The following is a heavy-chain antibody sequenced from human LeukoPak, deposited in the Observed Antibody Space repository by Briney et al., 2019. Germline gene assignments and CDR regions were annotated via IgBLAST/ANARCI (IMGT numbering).Heavy chain of an antibody. D-gene: IGHD6-6*01. CDR1: GYSISSGYY. J-gene: IGHJ4*02. Sequence: PSETLSLTCTVSGYSISSGYYWGWIRQPPGKGLEWVGSIYHSGSTYYNPSLRSRVTISVDTSKNQFSLKLSSVTAADTAVYYCARGGIAARPSDYWGQGTLVTVSS. CDR2: IYHSGST. CDR3: ARGGIAARPSDY. V-gene: IGHV4-38-2*02.